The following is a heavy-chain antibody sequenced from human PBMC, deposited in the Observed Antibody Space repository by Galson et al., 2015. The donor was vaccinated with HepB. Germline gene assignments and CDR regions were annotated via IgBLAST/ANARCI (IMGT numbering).Heavy chain of an antibody. CDR2: IKQDGSEK. CDR1: GFTFSSYW. Sequence: SLRLSCAASGFTFSSYWMSWVRQAPGKGLEWVANIKQDGSEKYYVDSVKGRFTISRDNAKNSLYLQMNSLRAEDTAVYYCARDLVAAAGTCWDYWGQGTLVTVSS. CDR3: ARDLVAAAGTCWDY. D-gene: IGHD6-13*01. V-gene: IGHV3-7*01. J-gene: IGHJ4*02.